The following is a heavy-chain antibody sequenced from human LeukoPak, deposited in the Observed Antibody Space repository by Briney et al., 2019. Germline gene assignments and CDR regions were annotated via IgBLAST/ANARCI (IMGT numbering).Heavy chain of an antibody. Sequence: GGSLRLSCAASGFTFSSYSMNWVRQAPGKGLEWVSYISSSSSSIYYADSVKGRFTISRDNAKNSLYLQMHSLRAEDTAVYYCARFRSGYYMDVRGKGTTVTVSS. V-gene: IGHV3-48*01. CDR1: GFTFSSYS. D-gene: IGHD2-15*01. J-gene: IGHJ6*03. CDR2: ISSSSSSI. CDR3: ARFRSGYYMDV.